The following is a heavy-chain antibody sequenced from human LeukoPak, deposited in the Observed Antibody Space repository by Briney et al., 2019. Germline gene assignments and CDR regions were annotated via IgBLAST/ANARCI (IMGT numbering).Heavy chain of an antibody. CDR1: GFTVSSNY. CDR3: AGGSDRGYHDRSGDGFDY. V-gene: IGHV3-53*01. Sequence: GGSLRLSCAASGFTVSSNYMSWVRHAPGKGLEWVSVIYRGGRTYYADSMKGRFTISRDKSKNSLYLQMNSPRPEDPGVYYCAGGSDRGYHDRSGDGFDYWGQGTLVTVSS. J-gene: IGHJ4*02. CDR2: IYRGGRT. D-gene: IGHD3-22*01.